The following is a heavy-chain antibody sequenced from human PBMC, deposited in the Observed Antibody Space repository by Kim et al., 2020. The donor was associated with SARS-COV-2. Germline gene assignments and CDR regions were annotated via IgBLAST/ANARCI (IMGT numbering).Heavy chain of an antibody. CDR3: ARGGRVVTAAILFYYYYGMDV. CDR1: GYTFTSYD. Sequence: ASVKVSCKASGYTFTSYDINWVRQATGQGLEWMGWMNPNSGNTGYAQKFQGRVTMTRNTSISTAYMELSSLRSEDTAVYYCARGGRVVTAAILFYYYYGMDVWGQGTTVTVSS. V-gene: IGHV1-8*01. D-gene: IGHD2-2*02. J-gene: IGHJ6*02. CDR2: MNPNSGNT.